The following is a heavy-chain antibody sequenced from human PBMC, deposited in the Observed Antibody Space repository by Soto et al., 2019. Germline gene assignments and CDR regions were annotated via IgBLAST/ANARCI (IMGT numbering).Heavy chain of an antibody. Sequence: QVQLLQSGPGLVKPSQTLSLTCAISGDSVYTNDVAWNWVRQSPSRGLEWLGRTYYTSRWISDYAVSGRSRIPVPPDTPKNLFSLQLTSVSHEGSAVYYCARGRNSAFDFWGQGTLVIVSS. CDR3: ARGRNSAFDF. V-gene: IGHV6-1*01. D-gene: IGHD6-13*01. CDR2: TYYTSRWIS. J-gene: IGHJ4*02. CDR1: GDSVYTNDVA.